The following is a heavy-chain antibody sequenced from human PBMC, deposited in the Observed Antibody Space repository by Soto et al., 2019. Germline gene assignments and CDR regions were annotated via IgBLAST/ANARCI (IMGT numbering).Heavy chain of an antibody. Sequence: GESLKISCKGSGYSFTSYWIGWVRQMPGKGLEGMGFIYPGDSDTRYSPSFQGQVTISADKSISTASLQWSSLKASDTAMYYCARSPRYCSGGSCLDYWGQGTLVTVSS. D-gene: IGHD2-15*01. V-gene: IGHV5-51*01. J-gene: IGHJ4*02. CDR2: IYPGDSDT. CDR3: ARSPRYCSGGSCLDY. CDR1: GYSFTSYW.